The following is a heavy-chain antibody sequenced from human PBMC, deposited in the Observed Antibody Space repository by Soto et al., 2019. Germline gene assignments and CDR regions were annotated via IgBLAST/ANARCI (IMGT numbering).Heavy chain of an antibody. CDR1: GGSFSGYY. J-gene: IGHJ4*02. D-gene: IGHD2-8*02. CDR2: INHSGST. V-gene: IGHV4-34*01. Sequence: SETLSLTCAVSGGSFSGYYWTWIRQPPGTGLEWIGEINHSGSTNYNPSIKSRVTISVDTSKNQFSLKLTSVTAADTAVYYCARDKITGLFDYWGQGTLVTVSS. CDR3: ARDKITGLFDY.